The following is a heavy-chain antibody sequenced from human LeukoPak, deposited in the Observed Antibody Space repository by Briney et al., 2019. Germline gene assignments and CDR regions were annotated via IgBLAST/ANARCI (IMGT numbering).Heavy chain of an antibody. D-gene: IGHD1-1*01. CDR1: GFTFGDHY. J-gene: IGHJ4*02. Sequence: GGSLRLSCAASGFTFGDHYMSWIRQAPGKGLEWVSYITRTGSPMYYADSVRGRFTISRDNAKNSLYLLMNSLRAEDTAVYYCARDPDTTSKVDYWGQGTLVTVSS. CDR2: ITRTGSPM. V-gene: IGHV3-11*01. CDR3: ARDPDTTSKVDY.